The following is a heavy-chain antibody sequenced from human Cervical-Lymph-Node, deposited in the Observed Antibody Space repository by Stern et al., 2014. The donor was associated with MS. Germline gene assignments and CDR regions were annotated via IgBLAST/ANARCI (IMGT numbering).Heavy chain of an antibody. D-gene: IGHD6-6*01. Sequence: QVQLVESGGGVVRPGRSLRLSCAASGFTLRSYAMHWVRQAPGKGLEWVAVISYDGNNEYYADSVKGRFTISRDLSKSMLYLHMNSLRAEDTAVYYCVKDSEYSTSSDEVYWGQGTLVTVSS. V-gene: IGHV3-30*18. CDR1: GFTLRSYA. CDR3: VKDSEYSTSSDEVY. CDR2: ISYDGNNE. J-gene: IGHJ4*02.